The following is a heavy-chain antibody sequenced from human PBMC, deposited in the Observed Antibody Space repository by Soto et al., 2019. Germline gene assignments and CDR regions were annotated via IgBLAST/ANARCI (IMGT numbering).Heavy chain of an antibody. D-gene: IGHD3-3*01. Sequence: SVKVSCKASVFTFTSSAVQWVRQARGQRLEWIGWIVVGSGNTNYAQKFQERVTITRDMSTSTAYMELSSLRSEDTAVYYCAADPTIYSITIFGVAPGYYGMDVWGQGTTVTVSS. CDR3: AADPTIYSITIFGVAPGYYGMDV. CDR2: IVVGSGNT. CDR1: VFTFTSSA. J-gene: IGHJ6*02. V-gene: IGHV1-58*01.